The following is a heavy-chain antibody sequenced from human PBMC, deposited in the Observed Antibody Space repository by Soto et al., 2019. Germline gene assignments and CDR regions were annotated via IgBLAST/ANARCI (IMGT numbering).Heavy chain of an antibody. D-gene: IGHD3-3*01. CDR1: GFTFSSYA. Sequence: SLRLSFAASGFTFSSYAMHWVRQAPGKGLEWVAVISYDGSNKYYADSMKGRFTISRDNSKNTLYLQMNSLRAEDTAVYYCASLQNYDFWSGYFAYWGQGTLVTVSS. CDR3: ASLQNYDFWSGYFAY. V-gene: IGHV3-30-3*01. J-gene: IGHJ4*02. CDR2: ISYDGSNK.